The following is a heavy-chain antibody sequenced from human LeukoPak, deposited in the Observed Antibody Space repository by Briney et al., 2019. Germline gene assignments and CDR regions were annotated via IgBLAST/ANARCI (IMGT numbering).Heavy chain of an antibody. CDR2: IYPGDSDT. D-gene: IGHD3-10*01. CDR3: ARHITMVPGPSYYFDY. Sequence: GESLKISCKGSGYSFTSYWIGWVRQMPGKGREWMVIIYPGDSDTRYSPSFQGQVTISADKSITTAYLQWSRLKASDIAMYYCARHITMVPGPSYYFDYWGQATLVTVSS. CDR1: GYSFTSYW. V-gene: IGHV5-51*01. J-gene: IGHJ4*02.